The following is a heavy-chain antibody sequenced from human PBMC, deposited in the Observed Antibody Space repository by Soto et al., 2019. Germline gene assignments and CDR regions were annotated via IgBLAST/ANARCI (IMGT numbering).Heavy chain of an antibody. CDR1: GGTFSSYA. J-gene: IGHJ3*02. V-gene: IGHV1-69*13. CDR2: IIPMFGTA. Sequence: SVKVSCKASGGTFSSYAMSWLRQAPGQGLEWMGGIIPMFGTAKDAQKVLGRGTITADESTSTAYMELSSLRYEDTAVHYCPRGGDDHGGTSLGAFDIWGQGTMVTVSS. CDR3: PRGGDDHGGTSLGAFDI. D-gene: IGHD4-17*01.